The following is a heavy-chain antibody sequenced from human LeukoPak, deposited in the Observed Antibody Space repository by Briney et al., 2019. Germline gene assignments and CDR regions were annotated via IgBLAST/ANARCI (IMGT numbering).Heavy chain of an antibody. CDR3: AKDPFMIWVGRAFDI. D-gene: IGHD3-16*01. V-gene: IGHV3-21*04. CDR1: GFIFSSYG. Sequence: PGGSLRLSCAASGFIFSSYGMSWVRQAPGKGLEWVSFMSSSGTYIYYADSVKGRFTISRDNAKSALHLQMNSLRAEDTAVYYCAKDPFMIWVGRAFDIWGQGTMVTVSS. CDR2: MSSSGTYI. J-gene: IGHJ3*02.